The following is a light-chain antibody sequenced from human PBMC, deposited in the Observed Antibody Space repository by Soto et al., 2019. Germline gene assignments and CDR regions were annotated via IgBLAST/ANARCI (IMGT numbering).Light chain of an antibody. CDR3: AAWDDSLSVYVV. J-gene: IGLJ2*01. CDR2: RNN. CDR1: SSNIGSNY. Sequence: QSVLTQPPSASGTPGQRVTISCSGSSSNIGSNYVYWYQQLPGTAPKLLIYRNNQRPSGVPVRFSGSKSGTSASLAISGLRSEDEADYYCAAWDDSLSVYVVFGGGTQLTVL. V-gene: IGLV1-47*01.